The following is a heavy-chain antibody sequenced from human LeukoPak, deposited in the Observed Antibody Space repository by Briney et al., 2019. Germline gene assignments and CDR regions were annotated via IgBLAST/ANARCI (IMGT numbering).Heavy chain of an antibody. D-gene: IGHD6-19*01. J-gene: IGHJ4*02. CDR3: ARGGSAWLY. CDR2: IYYSGST. V-gene: IGHV4-59*01. Sequence: PSETLSLTCTVSGGSISSYYWSWIRQPPGKGLEWIGYIYYSGSTNCNPSLKSRVTISVDTSKNQFSLKLSSVTAADTAVYYCARGGSAWLYWGQGTLVTVSS. CDR1: GGSISSYY.